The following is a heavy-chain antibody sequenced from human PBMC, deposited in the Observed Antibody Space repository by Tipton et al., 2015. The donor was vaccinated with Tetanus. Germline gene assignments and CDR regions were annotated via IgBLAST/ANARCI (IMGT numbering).Heavy chain of an antibody. CDR2: IYHSGST. V-gene: IGHV4-30-2*01. D-gene: IGHD3-10*01. Sequence: TLSLTCAVSGGSISSGGYSWSWTRQPPGKGLEWIGYIYHSGSTYYNPSLKSRVTISVDRSKNQFSLKLGSVTAADTAVYYCARGVIWFGAPPSHFDYWGQGTLVTVSS. J-gene: IGHJ4*02. CDR3: ARGVIWFGAPPSHFDY. CDR1: GGSISSGGYS.